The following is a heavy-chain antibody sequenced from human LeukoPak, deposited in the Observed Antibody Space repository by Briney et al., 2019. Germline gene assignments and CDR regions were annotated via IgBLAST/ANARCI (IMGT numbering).Heavy chain of an antibody. Sequence: PPETLSLTCTVSGVSISSYYWSWIRQPPGKGLEWIGYIYYSGSTNYSPSLKSRVTISVDTSKNQFSLKLSSVTAADTAVYYCARGYYDSSGYLISYNWFDPWGQGTLVTVSS. CDR1: GVSISSYY. V-gene: IGHV4-59*01. J-gene: IGHJ5*02. D-gene: IGHD3-22*01. CDR2: IYYSGST. CDR3: ARGYYDSSGYLISYNWFDP.